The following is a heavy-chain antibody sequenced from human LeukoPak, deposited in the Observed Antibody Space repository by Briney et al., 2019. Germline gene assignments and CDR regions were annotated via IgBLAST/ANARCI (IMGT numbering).Heavy chain of an antibody. V-gene: IGHV3-21*01. Sequence: GGSLRPSCAASGFTFSSYSMNWVRQAPGKGLEWVSSISSSSSYIYYADSVKGRFTISRDNAKNSLYLQMNSLRAEDTAVYYCASFWSGYYSIYWGQGTLVTVSS. CDR3: ASFWSGYYSIY. CDR2: ISSSSSYI. J-gene: IGHJ4*02. D-gene: IGHD3-3*01. CDR1: GFTFSSYS.